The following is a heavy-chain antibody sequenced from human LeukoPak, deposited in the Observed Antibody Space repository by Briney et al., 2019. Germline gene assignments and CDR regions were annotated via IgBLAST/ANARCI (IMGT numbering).Heavy chain of an antibody. Sequence: SETLSLTCTVSGGSLSSYYWSWIRQPPGKGLEWIGYIYYSGSTNYNPSLKSRVTISVDTSKSQFSLKLSSVTAADTAVYYCARDPLVRLLSFDYWGQGTLVTVSS. J-gene: IGHJ4*02. CDR3: ARDPLVRLLSFDY. CDR2: IYYSGST. D-gene: IGHD2/OR15-2a*01. V-gene: IGHV4-59*01. CDR1: GGSLSSYY.